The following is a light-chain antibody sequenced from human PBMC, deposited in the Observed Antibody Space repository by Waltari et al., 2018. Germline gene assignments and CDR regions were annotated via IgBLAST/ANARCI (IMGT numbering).Light chain of an antibody. V-gene: IGKV3-20*01. Sequence: EIVLTQSPGTLSLSPGERATLSCRASQSVSSSYLAWYQQKPGQAPRLLIYGASCRATCIPDRFSGSGSGTDFTLTISRLEPEDFAVYYCQQYGSSLSITFGQGTRLEFK. CDR3: QQYGSSLSIT. J-gene: IGKJ5*01. CDR2: GAS. CDR1: QSVSSSY.